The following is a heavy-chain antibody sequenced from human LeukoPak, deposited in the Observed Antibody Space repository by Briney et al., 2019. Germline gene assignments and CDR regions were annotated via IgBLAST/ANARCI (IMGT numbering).Heavy chain of an antibody. Sequence: SVKVSCKASGGTFSSYAISWVRQAPGQGLEWMGGIIPIFGTANYAQKFQGRVTITTDESTSTAYMELSSLRSEDAAVYYCARGIAAAGTNDYWGQGTLATVSS. V-gene: IGHV1-69*05. J-gene: IGHJ4*02. CDR3: ARGIAAAGTNDY. D-gene: IGHD6-13*01. CDR2: IIPIFGTA. CDR1: GGTFSSYA.